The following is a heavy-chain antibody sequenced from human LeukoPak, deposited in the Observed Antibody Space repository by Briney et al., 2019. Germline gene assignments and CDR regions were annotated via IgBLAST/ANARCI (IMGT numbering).Heavy chain of an antibody. V-gene: IGHV3-21*01. Sequence: GGSLRLSCAASGFTFSSYSMNWVGQAPGKGLEGVSSISSSSSYIYYADSVKGRFTISRDNAKNSLYLQMNSLRAEDTAVYYCARVLYSGYDSDYWGQGTLVTVSS. D-gene: IGHD5-12*01. CDR3: ARVLYSGYDSDY. J-gene: IGHJ4*02. CDR1: GFTFSSYS. CDR2: ISSSSSYI.